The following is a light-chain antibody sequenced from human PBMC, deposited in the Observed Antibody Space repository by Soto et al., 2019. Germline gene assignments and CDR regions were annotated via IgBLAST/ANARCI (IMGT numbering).Light chain of an antibody. CDR2: VAS. Sequence: IVMTQSPATLSVSPGETATLSCRASQSIANNLAWYQQRPGQVPRLLVSVASTRATGIPVRFSGSRSATEFTLTITSLQSEDFAVYYCHQYNNWPQTFGQGTKVEI. V-gene: IGKV3D-15*01. J-gene: IGKJ1*01. CDR1: QSIANN. CDR3: HQYNNWPQT.